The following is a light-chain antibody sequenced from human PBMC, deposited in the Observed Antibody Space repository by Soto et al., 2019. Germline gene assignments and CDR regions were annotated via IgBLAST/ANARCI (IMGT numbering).Light chain of an antibody. J-gene: IGLJ1*01. CDR3: SSYTSSSTPHYV. CDR1: SSDVGGYNY. Sequence: QSVLTQPASVSGSPGQSITISCTGTSSDVGGYNYVSWYQQHPGKAPKLMIYEVSNRPSGVSNRFSGSKSGNTASLTISGLQAEDEADYYCSSYTSSSTPHYVFGTGTKVNVL. CDR2: EVS. V-gene: IGLV2-14*01.